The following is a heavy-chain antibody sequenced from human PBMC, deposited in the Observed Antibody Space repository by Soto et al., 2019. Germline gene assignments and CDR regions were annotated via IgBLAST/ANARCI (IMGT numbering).Heavy chain of an antibody. CDR2: ISYDGSNK. J-gene: IGHJ4*02. D-gene: IGHD2-2*02. Sequence: QVQLVESGGGVVQPGRSLRLSCAASGFTFSSYAMHWVRQAPGKGLEWVAVISYDGSNKYYADSVKGRFTISRDNSKNTLYLQMNSLRAEDTAVYYCARDEEAVVPAAIXXVXXIGWYFDYWGQGTLVTVSS. V-gene: IGHV3-30-3*01. CDR3: ARDEEAVVPAAIXXVXXIGWYFDY. CDR1: GFTFSSYA.